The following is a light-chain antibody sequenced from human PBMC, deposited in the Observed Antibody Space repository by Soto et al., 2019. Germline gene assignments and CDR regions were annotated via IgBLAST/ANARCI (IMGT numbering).Light chain of an antibody. CDR2: KAS. CDR3: QQRNYWQVT. V-gene: IGKV1-5*03. J-gene: IGKJ5*01. Sequence: DIQMTQSPSTLSGSVGDRVTITCRASQTISSWLAWYQQKPGKAPKLLIYKASTLKSGVPSRFSGSGSGTEFTLTISSLQPDDFATYYCQQRNYWQVTFGHGTRLEI. CDR1: QTISSW.